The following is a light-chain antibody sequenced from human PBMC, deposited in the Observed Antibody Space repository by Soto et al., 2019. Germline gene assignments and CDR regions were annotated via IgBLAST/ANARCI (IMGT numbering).Light chain of an antibody. Sequence: DIQLTQSPSSLSASVGDRLTITCRASQSISSYLNWYRQTPGKAPKVLIFAASNLQSGVPSRFSGSGSGTDFTPTITSLQPEDFATYYCQQSFTTPRTFGQGTRVEIK. CDR3: QQSFTTPRT. V-gene: IGKV1-39*01. CDR1: QSISSY. CDR2: AAS. J-gene: IGKJ1*01.